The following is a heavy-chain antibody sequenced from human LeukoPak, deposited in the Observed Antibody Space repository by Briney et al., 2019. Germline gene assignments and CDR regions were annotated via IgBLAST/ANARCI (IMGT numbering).Heavy chain of an antibody. V-gene: IGHV3-74*01. CDR3: ARAPSEIGGDYPEYFRD. J-gene: IGHJ1*01. CDR1: VFTFSTYW. Sequence: GWSLRLSCAASVFTFSTYWMHGVRQAPGKGLVWVSRIKSDGRTNYADSVKGRFTLSRDNAKNTLSLQMNSLRPEDTGVYYCARAPSEIGGDYPEYFRDWGQGTLVTVSS. D-gene: IGHD2-21*01. CDR2: IKSDGRT.